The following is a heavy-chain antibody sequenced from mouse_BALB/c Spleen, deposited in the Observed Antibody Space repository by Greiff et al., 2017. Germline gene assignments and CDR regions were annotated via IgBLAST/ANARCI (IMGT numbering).Heavy chain of an antibody. CDR1: GYSITSDYA. V-gene: IGHV3-2*02. D-gene: IGHD3-2*02. CDR3: AREATWFAY. J-gene: IGHJ3*01. Sequence: EVKVEESGPGLVKPSQSLSLTCTVTGYSITSDYAWNWIRQFPGNKLEWMGYISYSGSTSYNPSLKSRISITRDTSKNQFFLQLNSVTTEDTATYYCAREATWFAYWGQGTLVTVSA. CDR2: ISYSGST.